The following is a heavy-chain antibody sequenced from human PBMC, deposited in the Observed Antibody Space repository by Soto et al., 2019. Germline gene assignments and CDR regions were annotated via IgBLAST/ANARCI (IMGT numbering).Heavy chain of an antibody. J-gene: IGHJ4*02. V-gene: IGHV3-48*03. CDR2: ISGTGSNV. Sequence: GGSLRLSCAASGFTFSTFEMNWVRQAPGKGLEWVSYISGTGSNVFYADSVKGRFTISRDNAKNSLYLQMNSLRVEDTAVYFCARDPRSGYSYGLVDYWGQGTLVTVSS. D-gene: IGHD5-18*01. CDR1: GFTFSTFE. CDR3: ARDPRSGYSYGLVDY.